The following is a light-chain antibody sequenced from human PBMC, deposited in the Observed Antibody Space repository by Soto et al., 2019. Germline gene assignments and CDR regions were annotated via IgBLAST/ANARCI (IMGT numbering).Light chain of an antibody. CDR2: KAS. Sequence: DLQMTQSPSTLSASVGDRVTITCRASQSISSWLAWYQQKPGKAPKLLIYKASSLESGVPSRFSGCGAGIGFTRTIISRQPYDFATYYSQRLVRVGEWTKVEIK. J-gene: IGKJ1*01. CDR3: QRLVR. V-gene: IGKV1-5*03. CDR1: QSISSW.